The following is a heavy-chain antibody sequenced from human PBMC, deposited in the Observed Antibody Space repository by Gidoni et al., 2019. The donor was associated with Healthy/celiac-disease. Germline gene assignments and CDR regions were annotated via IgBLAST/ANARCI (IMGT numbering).Heavy chain of an antibody. J-gene: IGHJ6*02. D-gene: IGHD2-8*01. CDR3: ARILALGSYCSNFGMDV. V-gene: IGHV2-70*01. CDR1: GFSLTTSEMC. CDR2: IDWADDK. Sequence: QVTLRESGPALVKPTQTLTLTCTFSGFSLTTSEMCLTWIRQPPGKALEWLALIDWADDKYYSTSLKTRLTISKDTSKNQVVLTMTNMDPVDTATYYCARILALGSYCSNFGMDVWGQGTTVTVSS.